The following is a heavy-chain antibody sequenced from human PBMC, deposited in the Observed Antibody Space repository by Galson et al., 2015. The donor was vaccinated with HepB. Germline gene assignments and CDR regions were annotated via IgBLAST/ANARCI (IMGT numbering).Heavy chain of an antibody. CDR1: GFSLSNARMG. Sequence: PALVKPTQTLTLTCTVSGFSLSNARMGVSWIRQPPGKALEWLAHIFSNDEKSYSTSLKSRLTISKDTSKGQVVLTMTNMDPVDTATYYCARIDYDFWSGYYPFDYWGQGTLVTVSS. J-gene: IGHJ4*02. D-gene: IGHD3-3*01. CDR3: ARIDYDFWSGYYPFDY. V-gene: IGHV2-26*01. CDR2: IFSNDEK.